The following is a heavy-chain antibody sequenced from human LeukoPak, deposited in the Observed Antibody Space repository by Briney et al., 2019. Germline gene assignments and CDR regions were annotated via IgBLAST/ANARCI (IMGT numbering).Heavy chain of an antibody. V-gene: IGHV5-51*01. CDR1: GYRFISYW. Sequence: GESLKISCKGSGYRFISYWIGWVRQMPGKGLEWMGTIYPGDSDTRYSPSFQGQVTIAADKSISTAYLQWRSLKASDTAVYYCASLGTSSLATVTGTTDFDLGGQGPLVTVPS. CDR2: IYPGDSDT. J-gene: IGHJ4*02. D-gene: IGHD6-19*01. CDR3: ASLGTSSLATVTGTTDFDL.